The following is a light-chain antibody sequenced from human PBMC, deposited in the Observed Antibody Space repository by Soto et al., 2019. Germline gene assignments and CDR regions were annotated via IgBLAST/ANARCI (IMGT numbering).Light chain of an antibody. Sequence: EIVLTQSPGTLSASPGERATLSCRASQSVSSSYLAWYQQKPGQAPRLLIYGASSRATGIPDRFSGSGSGTDFTLTISRLEPEDVAVYYCQHYGSSLWTFGQGTKVEIK. CDR3: QHYGSSLWT. CDR2: GAS. V-gene: IGKV3-20*01. J-gene: IGKJ1*01. CDR1: QSVSSSY.